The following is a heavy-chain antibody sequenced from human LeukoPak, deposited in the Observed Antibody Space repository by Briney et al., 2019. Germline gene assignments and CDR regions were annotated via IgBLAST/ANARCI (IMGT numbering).Heavy chain of an antibody. Sequence: ASVEVSCKASGYTFTSYAMHWVRQAPGQRLEWMGWINAGNGSTKYSQKFQGRVTITRDTSASTAYMELSSLRSEDTAVYYCARGYSGSYSGRFDYWGQGTLVTVSS. CDR3: ARGYSGSYSGRFDY. CDR1: GYTFTSYA. CDR2: INAGNGST. J-gene: IGHJ4*02. V-gene: IGHV1-3*01. D-gene: IGHD1-26*01.